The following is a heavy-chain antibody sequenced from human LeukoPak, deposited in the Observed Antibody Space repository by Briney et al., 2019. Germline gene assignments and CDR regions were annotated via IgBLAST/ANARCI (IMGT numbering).Heavy chain of an antibody. J-gene: IGHJ4*02. CDR1: GYSISSGYY. CDR3: ARVSGDYRLDY. CDR2: IYHSGST. Sequence: PSETLSLTCTVSGYSISSGYYWGWIRQPPGKGLEWIGSIYHSGSTYYNPSLKSRVTISVDTSKNQFSLKLSAVTAAGTAVYYCARVSGDYRLDYWGQGTLVSVSS. V-gene: IGHV4-38-2*02. D-gene: IGHD2-21*02.